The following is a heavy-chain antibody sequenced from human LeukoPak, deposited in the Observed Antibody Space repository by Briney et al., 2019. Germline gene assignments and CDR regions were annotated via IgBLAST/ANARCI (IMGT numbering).Heavy chain of an antibody. CDR3: ARPRHDYGDYGF. J-gene: IGHJ4*02. D-gene: IGHD4-17*01. Sequence: SETLSLTCAVYGGSFSGYYWSWFRQPPGKGLEWIGEINHSGSTNYNPSLKSRVTTSVDTSKNQFSLKLSSVTAADTAVYYCARPRHDYGDYGFWGQGTLVIVSS. V-gene: IGHV4-34*01. CDR2: INHSGST. CDR1: GGSFSGYY.